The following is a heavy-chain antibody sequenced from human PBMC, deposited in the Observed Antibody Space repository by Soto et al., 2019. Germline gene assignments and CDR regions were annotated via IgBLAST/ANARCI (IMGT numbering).Heavy chain of an antibody. CDR3: ARTYYYDSSGYYRHYYGMDV. CDR2: IIPIFGTA. D-gene: IGHD3-22*01. V-gene: IGHV1-69*05. CDR1: GGTFSSYA. J-gene: IGHJ6*02. Sequence: SVKVSCKASGGTFSSYAISWVRQAPGQGLEWMGGIIPIFGTASYAQKFQGRVTMTRDTSTSTVYMELSSLRSEDAAVYYCARTYYYDSSGYYRHYYGMDVWGQGTTVTVSS.